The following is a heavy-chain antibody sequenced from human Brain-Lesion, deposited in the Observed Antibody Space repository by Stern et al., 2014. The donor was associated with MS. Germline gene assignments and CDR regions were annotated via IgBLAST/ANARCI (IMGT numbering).Heavy chain of an antibody. V-gene: IGHV4-39*01. CDR3: AGEEDIRYCSGGSCTGNWFDP. CDR1: GGSVSSTSYA. J-gene: IGHJ5*02. D-gene: IGHD2-15*01. CDR2: IYYSGNT. Sequence: QVQLVESGPGLVKPSETLSLTCTVAGGSVSSTSYAWAWIRQPPGKGLEWIGTIYYSGNTYYSPSLKSRLTISLDTSKNQFSLQLSSGTAADTAVYYCAGEEDIRYCSGGSCTGNWFDPGGQGTLGTVAS.